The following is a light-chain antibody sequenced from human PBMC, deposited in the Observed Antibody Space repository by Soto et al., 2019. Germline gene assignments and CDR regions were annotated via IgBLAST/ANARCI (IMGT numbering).Light chain of an antibody. CDR3: QQYIRWPLT. Sequence: EIVMTHAPATLSGSPGERATLSCSASQTVSDNLAWYQQKRAQAPKLLLYGASSRGPGFPERFSGSGSGTEFTLTISSLQSEDFSSYYCQQYIRWPLTFGGGTKVDIK. CDR1: QTVSDN. CDR2: GAS. J-gene: IGKJ4*01. V-gene: IGKV3-15*01.